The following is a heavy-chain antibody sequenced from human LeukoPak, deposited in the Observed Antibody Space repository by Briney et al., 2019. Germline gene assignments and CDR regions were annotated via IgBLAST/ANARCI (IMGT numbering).Heavy chain of an antibody. Sequence: SETLSLTCTVSGGSISSYYWSWIRQPPGKGLEWIGYIYYSGSTYYNPSLKSRVTISVDTSKNQFSLRLNSVTAADTAVYYCARRRSGNSYVDYWGQGTLVTVSS. CDR1: GGSISSYY. V-gene: IGHV4-59*04. D-gene: IGHD5-18*01. CDR3: ARRRSGNSYVDY. CDR2: IYYSGST. J-gene: IGHJ4*02.